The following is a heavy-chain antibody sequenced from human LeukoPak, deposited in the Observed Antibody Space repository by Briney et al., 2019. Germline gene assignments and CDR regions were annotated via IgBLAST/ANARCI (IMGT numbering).Heavy chain of an antibody. V-gene: IGHV3-30-3*01. Sequence: GGSLRLSCAASGFTFRNYVIHWVRQAPGKGLEWVAVTSSDLNVKLYADSVKGRFTISRDNSRSTLYLQMNSLRPEDTAIYYCAREGYYGSGICYCWGQGTLVTVSS. D-gene: IGHD3-10*01. CDR3: AREGYYGSGICYC. CDR1: GFTFRNYV. J-gene: IGHJ4*02. CDR2: TSSDLNVK.